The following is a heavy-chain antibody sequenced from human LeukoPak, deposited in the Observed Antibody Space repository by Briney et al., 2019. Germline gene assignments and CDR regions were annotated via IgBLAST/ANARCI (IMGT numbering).Heavy chain of an antibody. J-gene: IGHJ5*02. Sequence: SETLSLTCAVYGGSFSGYYWSWLRHPPGKGLEWIGEINHSGSTNYNPSLKSRVTISVDTSKNQFSLKLSSVTAADTAVYYCARELQLWFGNNNWFDPWGQGTLVTVSS. V-gene: IGHV4-34*01. CDR3: ARELQLWFGNNNWFDP. CDR1: GGSFSGYY. CDR2: INHSGST. D-gene: IGHD5-18*01.